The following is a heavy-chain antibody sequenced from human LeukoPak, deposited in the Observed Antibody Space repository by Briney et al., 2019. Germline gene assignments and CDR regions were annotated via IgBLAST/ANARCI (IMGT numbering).Heavy chain of an antibody. CDR3: ARAPRLGEDYFDY. CDR1: GGSICSYY. Sequence: SETLSLTCTVSGGSICSYYWSWIRQPPGKGLEWIGYIYYSGSTNYNPSLKSRVTISVDTSKNQFSLKLSSVTAADTAVYYCARAPRLGEDYFDYWGQGTLVTVSS. J-gene: IGHJ4*02. V-gene: IGHV4-59*01. D-gene: IGHD3-16*01. CDR2: IYYSGST.